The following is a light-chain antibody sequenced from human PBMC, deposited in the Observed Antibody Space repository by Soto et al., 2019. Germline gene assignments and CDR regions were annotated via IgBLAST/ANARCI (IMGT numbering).Light chain of an antibody. Sequence: DIQMTQSPSSLSASVGDRVTITCRASQSISSYVNWYQQKPGKAPKLLIYAASSLQSGVPSRFSGSGSGTDFTLTISSLQPEDFATYYWQQSHSTPGTFGPGTKVEIK. J-gene: IGKJ1*01. CDR2: AAS. CDR1: QSISSY. V-gene: IGKV1-39*01. CDR3: QQSHSTPGT.